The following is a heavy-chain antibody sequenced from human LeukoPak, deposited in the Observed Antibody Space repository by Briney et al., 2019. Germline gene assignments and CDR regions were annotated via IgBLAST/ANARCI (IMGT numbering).Heavy chain of an antibody. Sequence: ASVKVSCKASGYTFTGYYMHWVRQAPGQGLEWMGWINPNSGGTNYAQKFQGRVTMTRDTSISTAYMELSRLRSDDTAVYYCARVLKVDCSGGSCYVFNWFDPWGQGTLVTVSS. CDR2: INPNSGGT. V-gene: IGHV1-2*02. CDR3: ARVLKVDCSGGSCYVFNWFDP. CDR1: GYTFTGYY. J-gene: IGHJ5*02. D-gene: IGHD2-15*01.